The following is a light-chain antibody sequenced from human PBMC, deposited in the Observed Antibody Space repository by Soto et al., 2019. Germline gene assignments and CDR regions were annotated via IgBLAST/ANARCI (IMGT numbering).Light chain of an antibody. CDR2: GAT. CDR3: QQYNNWPRT. CDR1: QTTISDY. Sequence: EIVMTQSPGTLSVSPGERATLSCRASQTTISDYLAWYQQKPGQAPRLLIHGATTRATGIPARFSGSGSGTEFTLTISSLQSEDFAVYYCQQYNNWPRTFGQGTKVDIK. V-gene: IGKV3-15*01. J-gene: IGKJ1*01.